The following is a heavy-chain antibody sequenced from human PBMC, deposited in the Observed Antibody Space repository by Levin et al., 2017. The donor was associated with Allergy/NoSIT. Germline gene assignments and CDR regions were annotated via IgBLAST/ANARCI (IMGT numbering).Heavy chain of an antibody. CDR3: ARFRRRYNWNPKGHYYYYGMDV. Sequence: GGSLRLSCAASGFTFSDYYMSWIRQAPGKGLEWVSYISSSGSTIYYADSVKGRFTISRDNAKNSLYLQMNSLRAEDTAVYYCARFRRRYNWNPKGHYYYYGMDVWGQGTTVTVSS. D-gene: IGHD1-20*01. J-gene: IGHJ6*02. CDR1: GFTFSDYY. CDR2: ISSSGSTI. V-gene: IGHV3-11*01.